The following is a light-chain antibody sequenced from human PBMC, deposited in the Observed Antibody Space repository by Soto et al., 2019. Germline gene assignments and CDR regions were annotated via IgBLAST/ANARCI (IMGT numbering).Light chain of an antibody. CDR2: EVT. Sequence: QSALTQPASVSGSPGQSITISCIGTSSDVGAYNHVSWYQQHPGKVPKLVIYEVTNRPSGVSNRFSGSKSGNVASLTISGLQAEDEADYYCNSYTSSSTLTFGGGTKLTVL. CDR1: SSDVGAYNH. CDR3: NSYTSSSTLT. V-gene: IGLV2-14*01. J-gene: IGLJ2*01.